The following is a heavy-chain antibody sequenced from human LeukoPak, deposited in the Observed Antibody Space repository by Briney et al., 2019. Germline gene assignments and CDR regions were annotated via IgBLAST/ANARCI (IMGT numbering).Heavy chain of an antibody. Sequence: GESLKISCKGSGYSFTSYWIGWVRQMPGKGLEWMGIIYPGDSDTRYSPSFQGQVTISADKSISTAYLQWSSLKASDTAMYYCAGARLGYSSSTSCYPGDFQHWGQGTLVTVSS. CDR2: IYPGDSDT. CDR1: GYSFTSYW. J-gene: IGHJ1*01. CDR3: AGARLGYSSSTSCYPGDFQH. D-gene: IGHD2-2*01. V-gene: IGHV5-51*01.